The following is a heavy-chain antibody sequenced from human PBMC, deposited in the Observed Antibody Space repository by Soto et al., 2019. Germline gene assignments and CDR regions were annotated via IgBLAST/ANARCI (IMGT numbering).Heavy chain of an antibody. CDR2: IYYTGST. V-gene: IGHV4-59*08. J-gene: IGHJ4*02. CDR3: ARHSGGYNGFDFSY. CDR1: GGSISSYY. Sequence: QVQLQESGPGLVKPSETLSLTCTASGGSISSYYWSWIRQPPGKGLEWIGYIYYTGSTNYNPSRKSRVTISVDTSKNQFSLSLPSVTAADTAVYYCARHSGGYNGFDFSYWGQGALVTVSS. D-gene: IGHD5-12*01.